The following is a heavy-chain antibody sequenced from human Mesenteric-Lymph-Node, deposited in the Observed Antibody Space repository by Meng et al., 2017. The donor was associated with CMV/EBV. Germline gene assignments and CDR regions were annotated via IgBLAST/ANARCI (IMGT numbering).Heavy chain of an antibody. CDR2: INPHNGDT. J-gene: IGHJ4*02. CDR1: GYTFTSHG. CDR3: ARDCSTTSCHDY. Sequence: CKTSGYTFTSHGRNWVRQAPGQGLEWMGRINPHNGDTYSAVKFQGRVTMTRDTSISTAYMYLSGLISDDTAIYYCARDCSTTSCHDYWGQGTLVTVSS. D-gene: IGHD2-2*01. V-gene: IGHV1-2*06.